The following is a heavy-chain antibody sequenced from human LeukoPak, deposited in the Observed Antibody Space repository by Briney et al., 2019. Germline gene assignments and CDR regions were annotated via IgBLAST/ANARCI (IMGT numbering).Heavy chain of an antibody. CDR2: LSTSRTT. CDR3: ARQGAVAGTSYYYYALDV. V-gene: IGHV4-4*07. J-gene: IGHJ6*02. D-gene: IGHD6-19*01. Sequence: SETLSLTCTVSGGSISSFYWSWIGQPAGKGLEWIGRLSTSRTTNYNPSLKSRVTMSVDTSKNQFSLKLSCVTAADTAVYHCARQGAVAGTSYYYYALDVWGQGTTVTVSS. CDR1: GGSISSFY.